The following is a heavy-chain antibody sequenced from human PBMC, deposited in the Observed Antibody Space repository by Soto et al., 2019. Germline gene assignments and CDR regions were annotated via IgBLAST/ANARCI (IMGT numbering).Heavy chain of an antibody. CDR3: ARVVRFFGGHAGY. J-gene: IGHJ4*02. CDR2: MNTNTGNT. V-gene: IGHV1-8*02. Sequence: QVLLVQSGADVKKPGASVKVSCKTSGYTFTDFDINWVRQAPGQGLEWMGWMNTNTGNTGYAQKFQGRVTVTRDTSISTAYMELRRLRSEDTAVYYCARVVRFFGGHAGYWGQGTLVTVSS. D-gene: IGHD3-3*01. CDR1: GYTFTDFD.